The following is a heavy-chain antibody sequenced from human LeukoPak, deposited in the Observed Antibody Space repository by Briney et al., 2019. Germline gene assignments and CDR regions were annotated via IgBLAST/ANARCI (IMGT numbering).Heavy chain of an antibody. V-gene: IGHV1-69*04. CDR2: VIPILGIA. Sequence: EASVKVSCKASGGTFSSYAISCVRQAPRQGLECMGSVIPILGIANYAQKFQGRVSITADKYTSTAYMELSRLRSEDTVVYYCARSTYYYGSGSPPLVYGMDVWAQGTTVTVSS. J-gene: IGHJ6*02. CDR1: GGTFSSYA. CDR3: ARSTYYYGSGSPPLVYGMDV. D-gene: IGHD3-10*01.